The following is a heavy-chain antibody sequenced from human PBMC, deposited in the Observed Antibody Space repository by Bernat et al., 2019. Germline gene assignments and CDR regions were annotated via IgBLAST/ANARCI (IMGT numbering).Heavy chain of an antibody. D-gene: IGHD1-7*01. CDR2: ISAYNGNT. V-gene: IGHV1-18*01. Sequence: QVQLVQSGVEVKKPGASVKVSCKASGYTFTNYGISWVRQAPGQGLEWMGWISAYNGNTNYAQKVQGRVTMTTDTSTSTAYMELRSLRSDDPAVYYCARKELRGSHYYYCGMDVWGQGTTVTVSS. J-gene: IGHJ6*02. CDR3: ARKELRGSHYYYCGMDV. CDR1: GYTFTNYG.